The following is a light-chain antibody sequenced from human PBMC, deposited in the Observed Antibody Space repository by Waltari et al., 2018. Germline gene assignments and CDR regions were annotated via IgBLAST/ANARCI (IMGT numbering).Light chain of an antibody. Sequence: QSALTQPASVSGSPGQSITISCTGTSNDVGIYTYISWYQQHPGKAPKLIIYHLNNRPSGVSNRFSCSKSGNTASLTISGLQAEDEADYYCSSYASSLTLVFGGGTKLTVL. CDR1: SNDVGIYTY. V-gene: IGLV2-14*03. CDR3: SSYASSLTLV. CDR2: HLN. J-gene: IGLJ3*02.